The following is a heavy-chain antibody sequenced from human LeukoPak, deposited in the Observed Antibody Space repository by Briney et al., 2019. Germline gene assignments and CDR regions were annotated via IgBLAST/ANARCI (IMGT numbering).Heavy chain of an antibody. CDR1: GFTFSSYW. J-gene: IGHJ6*03. CDR2: INSDGSST. CDR3: ARESYASWYYYYYMDV. Sequence: PVGSLRLSCAASGFTFSSYWMHWVRQAPGKGLVWVSRINSDGSSTSYADSVKGRFTISRDNAKNTLYLQMNSLRAEDTAVYYCARESYASWYYYYYMDVWGKGTTVTVSS. V-gene: IGHV3-74*01. D-gene: IGHD2-2*01.